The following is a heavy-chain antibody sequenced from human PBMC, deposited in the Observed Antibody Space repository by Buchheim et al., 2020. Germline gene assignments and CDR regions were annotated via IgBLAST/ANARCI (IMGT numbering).Heavy chain of an antibody. V-gene: IGHV4-61*02. CDR2: ISSSGST. CDR1: GGSINSGTYY. J-gene: IGHJ6*02. D-gene: IGHD5-24*01. CDR3: ARIRTTISDAMDV. Sequence: QVQLQESGPGLVKPSQTLSLTCTVSGGSINSGTYYWSWLRQPAGKGLEWVGRISSSGSTIYNPSLKSRVSISVDTSNNQFSLEVSSVTAADTAVYYCARIRTTISDAMDVWGQGTT.